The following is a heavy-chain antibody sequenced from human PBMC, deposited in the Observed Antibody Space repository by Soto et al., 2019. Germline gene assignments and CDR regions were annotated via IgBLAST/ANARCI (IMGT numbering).Heavy chain of an antibody. CDR3: ARGGGSDSFDY. D-gene: IGHD1-26*01. J-gene: IGHJ4*02. V-gene: IGHV4-30-2*01. Sequence: TLSLTCTVSGASITFGGYSWSWIRQTPGKGLEWIGYINHLETTFYNPSFESRLTLSIDRAKNQFSLKLHSMSAADRAVYFCARGGGSDSFDYWGQGILVTVSS. CDR2: INHLETT. CDR1: GASITFGGYS.